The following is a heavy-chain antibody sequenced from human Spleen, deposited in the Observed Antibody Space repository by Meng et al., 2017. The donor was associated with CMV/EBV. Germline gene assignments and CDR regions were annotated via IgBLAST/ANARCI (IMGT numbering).Heavy chain of an antibody. V-gene: IGHV3-7*01. J-gene: IGHJ3*02. CDR3: ARGLGVIQAFDI. D-gene: IGHD3-16*02. CDR1: GLTFSSYW. Sequence: GESLKISCAVSGLTFSSYWMTWVRQAPGKGLEWVANIKQDGSEKYYVDSVKGRFTISKDNAKNSLFLQMNSLRVEDTAVYYCARGLGVIQAFDIWGQGTMVTVSS. CDR2: IKQDGSEK.